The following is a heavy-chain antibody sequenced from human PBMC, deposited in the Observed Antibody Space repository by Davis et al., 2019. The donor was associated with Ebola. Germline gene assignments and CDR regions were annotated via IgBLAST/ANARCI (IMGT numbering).Heavy chain of an antibody. CDR1: GFTVSSNY. D-gene: IGHD2-8*01. V-gene: IGHV3-66*01. Sequence: GESLKISCAASGFTVSSNYMSWVRQAPGKGLEWVSVIYSGGSTYYADSVKGRFTISRDNSKNTLYLQMNSLGAEDTAVYYCAREVLNYGNYNYGMDVWGQGTTVTVSS. J-gene: IGHJ6*02. CDR2: IYSGGST. CDR3: AREVLNYGNYNYGMDV.